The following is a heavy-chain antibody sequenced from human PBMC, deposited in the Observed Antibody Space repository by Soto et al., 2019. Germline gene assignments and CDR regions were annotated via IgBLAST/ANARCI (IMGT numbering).Heavy chain of an antibody. V-gene: IGHV3-33*01. CDR2: IWYDGSKK. CDR1: GFTFSSYG. J-gene: IGHJ6*04. D-gene: IGHD3-10*01. Sequence: QVQLVESGGGVVQPGRSLRLSCAASGFTFSSYGMHWVRQAPGKGLEWVAVIWYDGSKKYYADSVKGRFTISRDNSKNTLYLQMNSLRAEDTFVYYCARETVRGFRCMYVWGKGTTVNVSS. CDR3: ARETVRGFRCMYV.